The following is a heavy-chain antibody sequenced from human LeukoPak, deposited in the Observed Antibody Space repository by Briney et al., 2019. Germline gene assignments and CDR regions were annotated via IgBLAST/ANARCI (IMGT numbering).Heavy chain of an antibody. D-gene: IGHD5-24*01. CDR2: IYYSGST. CDR1: GGSISSGDYY. Sequence: SETLSLTCTVSGGSISSGDYYWSWIRQPPGKGLEWIGYIYYSGSTYYNPSLKSRVTRSVDTSKNQFSLKLSSVAAADTAVYYCARDRDGYNPFDYWGQGTLVTVSS. V-gene: IGHV4-30-4*08. CDR3: ARDRDGYNPFDY. J-gene: IGHJ4*02.